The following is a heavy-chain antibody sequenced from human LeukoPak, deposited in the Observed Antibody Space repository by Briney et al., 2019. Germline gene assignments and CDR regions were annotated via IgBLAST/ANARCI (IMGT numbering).Heavy chain of an antibody. Sequence: PSETLSLTCGVSGGSFSFYYWSWIRQPPGKGLEWIGEISQSGSTNYNPPLKSRANISLDTSENQFSLKLNSATDADTAVYYCARDHSSASYTYYYYYLDVWGKGTTVTVSS. V-gene: IGHV4-34*01. J-gene: IGHJ6*03. CDR3: ARDHSSASYTYYYYYLDV. D-gene: IGHD1-26*01. CDR1: GGSFSFYY. CDR2: ISQSGST.